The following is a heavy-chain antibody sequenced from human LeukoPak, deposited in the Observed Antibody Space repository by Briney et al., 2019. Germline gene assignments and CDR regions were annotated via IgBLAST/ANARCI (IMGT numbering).Heavy chain of an antibody. CDR3: AKHQGYTSSPLDY. V-gene: IGHV3-23*01. J-gene: IGHJ4*02. Sequence: GGSLRLSCAASGFTFRSYAMSWVRQAPGKGLEWVSAISGSGASTYSADSVRGRFIISRDNSKSTLYVQMNSLRDEDTAIYYCAKHQGYTSSPLDYWGQGTLVTVSS. CDR2: ISGSGAST. D-gene: IGHD6-13*01. CDR1: GFTFRSYA.